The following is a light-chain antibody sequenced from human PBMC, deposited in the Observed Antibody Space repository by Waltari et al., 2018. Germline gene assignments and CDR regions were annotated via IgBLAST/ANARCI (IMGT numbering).Light chain of an antibody. CDR1: YSNDGNNV. CDR3: ASWDDSPNGRWV. J-gene: IGLJ3*02. Sequence: QSVLTQPPSASGAPGQRVTISCSGTYSNDGNNVVNWYQQVPGTVPKLLIYRNDQRPSGVPDRFSGSKSGSSASLAISGLRSEDEADYFCASWDDSPNGRWVFGGGTKVTVL. V-gene: IGLV1-44*01. CDR2: RND.